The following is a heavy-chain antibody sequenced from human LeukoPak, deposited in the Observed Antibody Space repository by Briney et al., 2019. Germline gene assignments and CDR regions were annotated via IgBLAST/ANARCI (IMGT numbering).Heavy chain of an antibody. V-gene: IGHV3-66*01. J-gene: IGHJ3*02. CDR2: IYSGGST. Sequence: PGVSLRLSCAASGFTVSSNYMSWVRQAPEKGLEWVSVIYSGGSTYYADSVKGRFTISRDNSKNTLYLQMNSLRAEDTAVYYCVYYYDRENDAFDIWGQGTMVTVSS. CDR3: VYYYDRENDAFDI. CDR1: GFTVSSNY. D-gene: IGHD3-22*01.